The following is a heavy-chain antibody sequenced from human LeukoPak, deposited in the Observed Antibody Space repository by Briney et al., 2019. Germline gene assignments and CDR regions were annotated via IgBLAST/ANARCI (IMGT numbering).Heavy chain of an antibody. CDR1: GFTFSSYV. Sequence: GGSLRLSCSASGFTFSSYVMHWVRQAPGEGLEWVATISYDGDNKYYADSLKGRFTISRDNSKNTLYLQMNSLRAEDTAVYYCARGRNVVAISGYFDYWGQGTLVTVSS. CDR2: ISYDGDNK. V-gene: IGHV3-30-3*01. CDR3: ARGRNVVAISGYFDY. D-gene: IGHD3-22*01. J-gene: IGHJ4*02.